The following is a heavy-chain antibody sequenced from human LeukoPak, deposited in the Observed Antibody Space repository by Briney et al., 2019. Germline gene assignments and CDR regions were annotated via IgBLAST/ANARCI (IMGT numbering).Heavy chain of an antibody. D-gene: IGHD4-17*01. Sequence: KPSETLSLTCAVYGGSFSGYYWSWIRQPPGKGLEWIGYIYYSGSTNYNPSLKSRVTISIDTSKNQFSLKLSSVTAADTAVYYCARTPVTTGPFDYWGQGTLVTVSS. CDR2: IYYSGST. J-gene: IGHJ4*02. CDR1: GGSFSGYY. CDR3: ARTPVTTGPFDY. V-gene: IGHV4-59*01.